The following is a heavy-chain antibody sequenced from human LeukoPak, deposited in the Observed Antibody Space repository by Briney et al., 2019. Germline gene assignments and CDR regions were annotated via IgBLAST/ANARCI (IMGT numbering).Heavy chain of an antibody. V-gene: IGHV3-23*01. J-gene: IGHJ2*01. CDR3: AKDTRITIQACFDL. CDR2: ISGSGSST. CDR1: GFTFSSYA. D-gene: IGHD3-10*01. Sequence: GSLRLSCAASGFTFSSYAMSWVRQAPGKGLEWVSAISGSGSSTHYADSVKGRFTISRDNSKNTLYLQMNSLRAEDTAVYYCAKDTRITIQACFDLWGRGTLVTVSS.